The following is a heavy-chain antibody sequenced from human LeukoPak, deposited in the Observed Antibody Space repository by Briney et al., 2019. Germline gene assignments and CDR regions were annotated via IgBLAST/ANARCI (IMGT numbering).Heavy chain of an antibody. V-gene: IGHV3-7*05. J-gene: IGHJ4*02. D-gene: IGHD3-3*01. CDR1: GFTFSSYW. Sequence: PGGSLRPSCTASGFTFSSYWRSWVRQAPGKGLEWVANIKQHGSEKYYVDSVKGRFTISRDNAKNSLYLQMNSLRAEDTAVYYCARGEYYDFWSGYPFDYWGQGTLVTVSS. CDR3: ARGEYYDFWSGYPFDY. CDR2: IKQHGSEK.